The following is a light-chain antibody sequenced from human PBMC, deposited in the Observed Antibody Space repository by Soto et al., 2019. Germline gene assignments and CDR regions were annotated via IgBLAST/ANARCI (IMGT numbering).Light chain of an antibody. J-gene: IGLJ1*01. CDR2: EVT. V-gene: IGLV2-14*01. CDR1: SSDVGGYNY. CDR3: SSYTSSITYV. Sequence: ALTQPASVSGSPGQSITISCTGTSSDVGGYNYVSWYQQHPGKAPKLMIYEVTNRPSGVSNRFSGSKSGNTASLTISGLQADDEADYYCSSYTSSITYVFGTGTKVTVL.